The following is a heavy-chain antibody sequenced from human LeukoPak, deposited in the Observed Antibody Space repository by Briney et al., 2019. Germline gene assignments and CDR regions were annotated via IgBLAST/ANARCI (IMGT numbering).Heavy chain of an antibody. D-gene: IGHD3-10*01. CDR2: ISGSGGST. V-gene: IGHV3-23*01. J-gene: IGHJ4*02. CDR3: AKLWFGEFYFDY. Sequence: PGGSLRLSCAASGFTFSSYAMSWVRQAPGKGLERVSAISGSGGSTYYADSVKGRFTISRDNSKNTLYLQMNSLRAEDTAVYYCAKLWFGEFYFDYWGQGTLVTVSS. CDR1: GFTFSSYA.